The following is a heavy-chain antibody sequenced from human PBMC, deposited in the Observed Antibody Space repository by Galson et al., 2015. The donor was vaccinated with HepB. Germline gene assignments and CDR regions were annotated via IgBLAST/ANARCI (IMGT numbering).Heavy chain of an antibody. V-gene: IGHV7-4-1*02. CDR2: INTNTGNP. CDR1: GYTFTSYA. D-gene: IGHD2-15*01. J-gene: IGHJ6*02. CDR3: ARGPYCSGGSCYYYYYYYGMDV. Sequence: SVKVSCKASGYTFTSYAMNWVRQAPGQGLEWMGWINTNTGNPTYAQGFTGRFVFSLDTSVSTAYLQISSLKAEDTAVYYCARGPYCSGGSCYYYYYYYGMDVWGQGTTVTVSS.